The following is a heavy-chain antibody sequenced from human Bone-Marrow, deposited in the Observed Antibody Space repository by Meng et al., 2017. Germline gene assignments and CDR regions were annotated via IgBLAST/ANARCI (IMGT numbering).Heavy chain of an antibody. CDR1: GFTFSSYW. J-gene: IGHJ4*01. Sequence: GGSLRLSCAASGFTFSSYWMSWVRQAPGKGLEWVANIKQDGSEKYYVDSVKGRFTISRDNSQNTLFLQMNSLRAEDTAVYYCGKVGGSGTYQPLDYWGHGTLVTVSS. CDR2: IKQDGSEK. CDR3: GKVGGSGTYQPLDY. D-gene: IGHD1-26*01. V-gene: IGHV3-7*03.